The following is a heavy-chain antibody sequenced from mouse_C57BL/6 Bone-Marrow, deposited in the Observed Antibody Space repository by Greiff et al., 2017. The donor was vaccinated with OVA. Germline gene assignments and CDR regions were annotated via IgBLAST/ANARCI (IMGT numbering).Heavy chain of an antibody. V-gene: IGHV5-4*01. CDR3: ARENGYYLDY. Sequence: EVKLVESGGGLVKPGGSLKLSCAASGFTFSSYAMSWVRQTPEKRLEWVATISDGGSYTYYPDNVKGRFTNTRDNATNNLYLQMSHLKSEDTAMYYCARENGYYLDYWGQGTTLTVAS. CDR1: GFTFSSYA. CDR2: ISDGGSYT. D-gene: IGHD2-2*01. J-gene: IGHJ2*01.